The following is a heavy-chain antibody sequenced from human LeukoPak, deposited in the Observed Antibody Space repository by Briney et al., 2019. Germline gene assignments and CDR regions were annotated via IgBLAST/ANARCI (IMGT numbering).Heavy chain of an antibody. V-gene: IGHV1-69*06. D-gene: IGHD4-17*01. Sequence: ASVKVSRKASGGTFSSYAISWVRQAPGQGLEWMGGIIPIFGTANYPQKFQGRVTITADKSTSTAYMELSSLRSEDTAVYYCTVYGDYEVYWGQGTLVTVSS. J-gene: IGHJ4*02. CDR2: IIPIFGTA. CDR1: GGTFSSYA. CDR3: TVYGDYEVY.